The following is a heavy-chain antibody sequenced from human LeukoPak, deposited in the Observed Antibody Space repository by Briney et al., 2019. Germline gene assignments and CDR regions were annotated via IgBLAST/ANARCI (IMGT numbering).Heavy chain of an antibody. Sequence: SETLSLTCAVYGGSFSGYYWSWIRQPPGKGLEWIGEINHSGSTYYNPSLKSRVTISVDTSKNQFSLKLSSVTAADTAVYYCASGVGATPGDFDYWGQGTLVTVSS. CDR3: ASGVGATPGDFDY. J-gene: IGHJ4*02. CDR2: INHSGST. CDR1: GGSFSGYY. D-gene: IGHD1-26*01. V-gene: IGHV4-34*01.